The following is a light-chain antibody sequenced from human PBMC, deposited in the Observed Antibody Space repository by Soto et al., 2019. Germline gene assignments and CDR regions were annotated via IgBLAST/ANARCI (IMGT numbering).Light chain of an antibody. CDR2: DAS. V-gene: IGKV3-11*01. CDR3: QQRSNWPLIT. CDR1: QSVSRY. Sequence: EIVLTQSPATLSLSPGERATLSCRASQSVSRYLAWYQQKPGQAPRLLIYDASNRATGIPARFSGSGSGTDFTLTISSLEPEDFAVYYCQQRSNWPLITFGQGTLLEIK. J-gene: IGKJ5*01.